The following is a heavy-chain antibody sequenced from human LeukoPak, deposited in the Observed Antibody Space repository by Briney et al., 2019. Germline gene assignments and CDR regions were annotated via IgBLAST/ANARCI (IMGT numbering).Heavy chain of an antibody. D-gene: IGHD3-10*01. CDR1: GFTFNNYA. CDR2: IRGSGTST. J-gene: IGHJ4*02. CDR3: AKDRWPLGGFGELYY. Sequence: PGGSLRLSCAASGFTFNNYAMSWVRQAPGKGLEWVSAIRGSGTSTYYADSVKGRFTISRDNSKNTLYLQMNSLRAEDTAVYYCAKDRWPLGGFGELYYWGQGTLVTVSS. V-gene: IGHV3-23*01.